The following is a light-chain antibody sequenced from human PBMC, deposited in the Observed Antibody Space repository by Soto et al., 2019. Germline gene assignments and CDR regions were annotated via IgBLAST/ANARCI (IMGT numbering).Light chain of an antibody. CDR1: SSNIGGNP. CDR3: ATWDASLSAWV. CDR2: DSN. J-gene: IGLJ3*02. V-gene: IGLV1-44*01. Sequence: QSVLTQPPSASGTPGQRVTISCSGGSSNIGGNPVDWYQQLPGTAPKLLIYDSNQRPSGVPDRFSGSKSGTSASLAIRGLQTEDEADYYCATWDASLSAWVFGGGTKLTVL.